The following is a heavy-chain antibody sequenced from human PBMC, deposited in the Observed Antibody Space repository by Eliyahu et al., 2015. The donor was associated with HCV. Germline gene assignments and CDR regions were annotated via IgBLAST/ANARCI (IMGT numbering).Heavy chain of an antibody. D-gene: IGHD2-2*02. CDR2: ISSSSSTI. J-gene: IGHJ4*02. V-gene: IGHV3-48*02. CDR1: GFTXSSYS. Sequence: EVQLVESGGGLVQPGGSXRLSCAASGFTXSSYSMNWVRQAPGKGLEGVSYISSSSSTIYYADSVKGRFTISRDNAKNSLYLQMNSLRDEDTAVYYCARDLYGGRSQFDYWGQGTLVTVSS. CDR3: ARDLYGGRSQFDY.